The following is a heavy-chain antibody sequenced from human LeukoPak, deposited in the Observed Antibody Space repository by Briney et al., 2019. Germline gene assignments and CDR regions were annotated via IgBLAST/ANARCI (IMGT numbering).Heavy chain of an antibody. CDR3: ARVRHGDDAFDI. J-gene: IGHJ3*02. Sequence: SETLSLTCAVYGGSFSGYYWSWIRQPPGKGLEWIGEINHSGSTNYNPSLKSRVTISVDTSKNQFSLKLSSVTAADTAVYYCARVRHGDDAFDIWGQGTMVTVSS. CDR1: GGSFSGYY. D-gene: IGHD4-17*01. V-gene: IGHV4-34*01. CDR2: INHSGST.